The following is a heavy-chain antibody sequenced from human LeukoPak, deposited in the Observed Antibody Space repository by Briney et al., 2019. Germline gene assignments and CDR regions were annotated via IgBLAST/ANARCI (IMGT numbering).Heavy chain of an antibody. J-gene: IGHJ4*02. CDR3: ASSLYGSGSSPFDY. CDR1: GGSISSGGYY. D-gene: IGHD3-10*01. CDR2: IYYSGST. Sequence: SQTLSLTCTVSGGSISSGGYYWSWIRQHPGKGLEWIGYIYYSGSTYYSPSLKSRVTISVDTSKNQFSLKLSSVTAADTAVYYCASSLYGSGSSPFDYWGQGTLVTVSS. V-gene: IGHV4-31*03.